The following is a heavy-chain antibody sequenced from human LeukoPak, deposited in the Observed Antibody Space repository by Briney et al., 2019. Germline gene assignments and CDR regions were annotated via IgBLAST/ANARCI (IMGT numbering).Heavy chain of an antibody. J-gene: IGHJ3*02. Sequence: ASVKVSCKASGYTFTGYYMHWVRQAPGQGLEWMGWINPNSGGTNYAQKFQGRVTMTRDTSISTAYMELSRLTSDDTAVYYCARDKVYYYDSGSCNAFDIWGQGTMVTVSS. CDR3: ARDKVYYYDSGSCNAFDI. CDR2: INPNSGGT. V-gene: IGHV1-2*02. CDR1: GYTFTGYY. D-gene: IGHD3-10*01.